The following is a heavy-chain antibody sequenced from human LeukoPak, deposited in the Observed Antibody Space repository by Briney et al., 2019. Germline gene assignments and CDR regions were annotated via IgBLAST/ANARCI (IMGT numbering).Heavy chain of an antibody. D-gene: IGHD3-3*01. CDR3: AIDRVRDLRDFWSGYFDY. CDR2: IRYDGSNK. V-gene: IGHV3-30*02. J-gene: IGHJ4*02. CDR1: GFTFSSYG. Sequence: GGSLRLSCAASGFTFSSYGMHWVRQAPGKGLEWVAFIRYDGSNKYYADSVKGRFTISRDNSKNTLYLQMNSLRAEDTAVYYCAIDRVRDLRDFWSGYFDYWGQGTLVTVSS.